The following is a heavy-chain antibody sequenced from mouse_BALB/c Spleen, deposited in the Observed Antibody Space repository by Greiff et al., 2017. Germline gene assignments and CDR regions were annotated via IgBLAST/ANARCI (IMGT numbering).Heavy chain of an antibody. Sequence: EVKVEESGGGLVQPGGSMKLSCVASGFTFSSYWMSWVRQSPEKGLEWVAEIRLKSDNYATHYAESVKGKFTISRDDSKSRLYLQMNSLRAEDTGIYYCTRGGYYVWFAYWGQGTLVTVSA. CDR1: GFTFSSYW. V-gene: IGHV6-6*02. D-gene: IGHD2-3*01. CDR2: IRLKSDNYAT. CDR3: TRGGYYVWFAY. J-gene: IGHJ3*01.